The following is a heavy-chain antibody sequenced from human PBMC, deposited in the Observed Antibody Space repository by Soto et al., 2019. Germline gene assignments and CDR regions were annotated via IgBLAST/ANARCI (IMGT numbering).Heavy chain of an antibody. CDR2: ISSSSSYI. CDR3: ARSELRSPDAFDI. D-gene: IGHD3-10*01. CDR1: GFTFSSYS. J-gene: IGHJ3*02. Sequence: GGSLRLSCAASGFTFSSYSMNWVRQAPGKGLEWVSSISSSSSYIYYADSVKGRFTISRDNAKNSLCLQMNSLRAEDTAVYYCARSELRSPDAFDIWGQGTMVTVSS. V-gene: IGHV3-21*01.